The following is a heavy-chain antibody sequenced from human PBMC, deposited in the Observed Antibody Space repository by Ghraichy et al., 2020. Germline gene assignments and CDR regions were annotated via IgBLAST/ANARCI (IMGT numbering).Heavy chain of an antibody. D-gene: IGHD6-19*01. CDR3: AKEHPSGWYRRGAFDI. CDR1: GFTFSSYA. V-gene: IGHV3-23*01. CDR2: ISGSGGST. J-gene: IGHJ3*02. Sequence: GGSLRLSCAASGFTFSSYAMSWVRQAPGKGLEWVSAISGSGGSTYYADSVKGRFTISRDNSKNTLYLQMNSLRAEDTAVYYCAKEHPSGWYRRGAFDIWGQGTMVTVSS.